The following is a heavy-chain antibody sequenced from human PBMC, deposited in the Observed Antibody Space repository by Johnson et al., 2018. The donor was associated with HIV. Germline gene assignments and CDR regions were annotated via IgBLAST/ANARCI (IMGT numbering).Heavy chain of an antibody. CDR1: GFTFSSYD. V-gene: IGHV3-13*01. D-gene: IGHD3-10*01. J-gene: IGHJ3*02. CDR2: IGSAGDT. CDR3: ATGNYYGSGSYAGYSAAFDI. Sequence: VQLVESGGGVVQPGGSLRLSCAASGFTFSSYDMHWVRQATGKGLEWVSAIGSAGDTYYPGSVTGRFTISRENAKNSLYLQMNSLRAGDTAVYYCATGNYYGSGSYAGYSAAFDIWGQGTMVTVSS.